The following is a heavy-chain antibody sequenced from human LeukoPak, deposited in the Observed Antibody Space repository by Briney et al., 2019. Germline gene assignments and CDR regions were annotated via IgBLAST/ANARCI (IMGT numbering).Heavy chain of an antibody. CDR1: GYTFTSYY. Sequence: ASVKVSCKASGYTFTSYYMHWVRQATGQGLEWMGWMDPNSGNTGYAQKFQGRVTMTRDTSISTAYMELSSLRSEDTAVYYCARHDSSSWYYFDYWGQGTLVTVSS. V-gene: IGHV1-8*02. CDR3: ARHDSSSWYYFDY. D-gene: IGHD6-13*01. CDR2: MDPNSGNT. J-gene: IGHJ4*02.